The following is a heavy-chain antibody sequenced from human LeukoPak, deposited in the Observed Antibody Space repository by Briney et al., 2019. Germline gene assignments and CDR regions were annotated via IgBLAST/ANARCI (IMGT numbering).Heavy chain of an antibody. Sequence: GASVKVSCKASGYTFTDYYMHWVRQAPGQGLEWMGWINPDSGGTNYAQRFQGRVTMTRDTSISTAYMDLSRLRSDDTAFYYCARAGVWDYNDSSGYHNGAFDIWGQGTMVTVSS. CDR3: ARAGVWDYNDSSGYHNGAFDI. D-gene: IGHD3-22*01. CDR1: GYTFTDYY. J-gene: IGHJ3*02. V-gene: IGHV1-2*02. CDR2: INPDSGGT.